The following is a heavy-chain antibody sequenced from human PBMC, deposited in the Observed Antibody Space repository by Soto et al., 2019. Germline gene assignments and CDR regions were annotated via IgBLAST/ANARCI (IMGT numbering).Heavy chain of an antibody. V-gene: IGHV3-21*01. CDR1: GFTFSSYS. CDR2: ISSGSSYI. J-gene: IGHJ3*02. D-gene: IGHD4-17*01. CDR3: ARDKGPDYGDYDAFDI. Sequence: GGSLRLSCAASGFTFSSYSMNWVRQAPGKGLEWVSSISSGSSYIYYADSVKGRFTISRDNAKNSLYLQMNSLRAEDTAVYYCARDKGPDYGDYDAFDIWGQGTMVTVSS.